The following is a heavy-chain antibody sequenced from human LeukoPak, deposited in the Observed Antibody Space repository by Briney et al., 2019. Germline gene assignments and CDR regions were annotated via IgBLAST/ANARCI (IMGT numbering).Heavy chain of an antibody. J-gene: IGHJ4*02. V-gene: IGHV3-7*04. CDR2: VNQDGTEK. D-gene: IGHD2-21*01. CDR1: GFNFGDSR. Sequence: GRSLRLSCAASGFNFGDSRMTWVRQAPGKGLQWVANVNQDGTEKHFLDSVEGRFTISRDNAKKSLYLQMSSLRPEDTALYFCVKGDWYFESWGQGTLVTVSS. CDR3: VKGDWYFES.